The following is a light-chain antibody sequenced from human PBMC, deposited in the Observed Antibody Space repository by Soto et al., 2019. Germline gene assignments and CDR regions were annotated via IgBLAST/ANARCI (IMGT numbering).Light chain of an antibody. J-gene: IGLJ3*02. CDR2: GVS. CDR3: QSYDSSLSGSV. CDR1: NSDVGGYNY. Sequence: QSVLTQPRSVSGSPGQSVTISCTGTNSDVGGYNYVSWYQQYPGKAPKLMISGVSERPSGVPDRFSGSKSGNTASLTISGLQAEDEADYYCQSYDSSLSGSVFGGGTKLTVL. V-gene: IGLV2-11*01.